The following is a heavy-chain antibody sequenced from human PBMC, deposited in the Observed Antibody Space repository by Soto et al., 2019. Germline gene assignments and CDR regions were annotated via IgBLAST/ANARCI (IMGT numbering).Heavy chain of an antibody. CDR3: ARGGYDSRSYYYYYYMDV. CDR2: ISSSSSYI. CDR1: GFTFSSYS. D-gene: IGHD5-12*01. V-gene: IGHV3-21*01. J-gene: IGHJ6*03. Sequence: EVQLVESGGGLVKPGGSLRLSCAASGFTFSSYSMNWVRQAPGKGLEWVSSISSSSSYIYYADSVKGRFTISRDNAKNSLYLQMNSLRAEDTAVYYCARGGYDSRSYYYYYYMDVWGNGTTVTVSS.